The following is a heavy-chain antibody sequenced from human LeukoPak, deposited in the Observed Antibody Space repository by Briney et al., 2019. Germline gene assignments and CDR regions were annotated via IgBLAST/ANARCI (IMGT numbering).Heavy chain of an antibody. V-gene: IGHV4-59*01. Sequence: SETLSLTCAVYGGSFSGYYWSWIRQPPGKGLGWIGYIYYSGSTNYNPSLKSRVTISVDTSKNQFSLKLSSETAADTAVYYCARNYYGSGSPFDYWGQGTLVTVSS. CDR1: GGSFSGYY. CDR3: ARNYYGSGSPFDY. J-gene: IGHJ4*02. CDR2: IYYSGST. D-gene: IGHD3-10*01.